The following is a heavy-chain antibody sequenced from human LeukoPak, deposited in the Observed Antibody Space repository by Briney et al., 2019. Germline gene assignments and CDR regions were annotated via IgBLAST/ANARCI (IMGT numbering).Heavy chain of an antibody. Sequence: GESLKISCKGSGYSFTSYRIGWVRQMPGKGLEWMGIIYPGDSDTRYSPSFQGQVTISADKSISTAYLQWSSLKASDTAMYYCARPHSTIFGVVGGFDYWGQGTLVTVSS. J-gene: IGHJ4*02. CDR2: IYPGDSDT. V-gene: IGHV5-51*01. D-gene: IGHD3-3*01. CDR1: GYSFTSYR. CDR3: ARPHSTIFGVVGGFDY.